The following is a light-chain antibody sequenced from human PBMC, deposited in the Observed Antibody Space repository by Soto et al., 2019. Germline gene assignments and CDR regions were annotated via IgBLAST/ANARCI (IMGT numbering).Light chain of an antibody. Sequence: QSVLTQPASVSGSPGQSITISCTGTSIDVGAYNYVSWYQQHPGKAPKLMIYEVSNRPSGVSNRFSGSKSGNTASPTISGLQAEDEADYYCSSYSSSITVLFGGGTKVTVL. J-gene: IGLJ2*01. CDR1: SIDVGAYNY. CDR2: EVS. V-gene: IGLV2-14*01. CDR3: SSYSSSITVL.